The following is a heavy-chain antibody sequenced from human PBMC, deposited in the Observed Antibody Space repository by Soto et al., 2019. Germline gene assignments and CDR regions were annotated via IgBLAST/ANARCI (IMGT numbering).Heavy chain of an antibody. CDR3: ARGDSTDCSNGVCSFFYNHDMDV. CDR1: GYSFTDDH. CDR2: INPKSGGT. J-gene: IGHJ6*02. V-gene: IGHV1-2*04. Sequence: ASVNVSCKASGYSFTDDHIHWVRQAPLQVLELRGRINPKSGGTSTAQKFQGWVTMTTDTSISTASMELTRLTSDDTAIYYCARGDSTDCSNGVCSFFYNHDMDVWGQGNTVTVSS. D-gene: IGHD2-8*01.